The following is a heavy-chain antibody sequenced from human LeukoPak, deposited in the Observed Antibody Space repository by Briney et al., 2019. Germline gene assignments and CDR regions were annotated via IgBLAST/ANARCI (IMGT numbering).Heavy chain of an antibody. Sequence: ASVKVSCKASGYTFTSYGISWVRQAPGQGLEWMGIINPSGGSTSYAQKFQGRVTMTRDTSTSIVYMELSSLRSEDTAVYYCARELPPQWLVLWGQGTLVTVSS. CDR3: ARELPPQWLVL. J-gene: IGHJ4*02. CDR2: INPSGGST. V-gene: IGHV1-46*01. D-gene: IGHD6-19*01. CDR1: GYTFTSYG.